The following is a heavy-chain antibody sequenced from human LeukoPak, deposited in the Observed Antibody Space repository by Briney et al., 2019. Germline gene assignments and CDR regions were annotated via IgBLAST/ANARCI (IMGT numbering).Heavy chain of an antibody. CDR3: AGENGLSHWYFDL. D-gene: IGHD6-25*01. CDR1: GGSISGYY. CDR2: IHYSGTT. J-gene: IGHJ2*01. Sequence: SETLSLTCTVSGGSISGYYWSWIRQTPGKGLEWIGSIHYSGTTNYNPSLKSRLTISVDTSKKQFPLKGTSVGAADTAVYYCAGENGLSHWYFDLWGRGALATVSS. V-gene: IGHV4-59*01.